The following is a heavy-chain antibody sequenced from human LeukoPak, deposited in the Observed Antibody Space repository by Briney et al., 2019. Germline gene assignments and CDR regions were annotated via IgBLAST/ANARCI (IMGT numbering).Heavy chain of an antibody. CDR2: ISSSGSAI. D-gene: IGHD1-7*01. V-gene: IGHV3-48*03. CDR3: AKEGYQTGTTSKGYYDY. J-gene: IGHJ4*02. Sequence: PGGSLRLSCAASGFTFSSYEMNWVRQAPGEGLEWVSYISSSGSAIYYADSVKGRFTISRDNSKNTLNLQMNSLRAEDTATYYCAKEGYQTGTTSKGYYDYWGQGTLVTVSS. CDR1: GFTFSSYE.